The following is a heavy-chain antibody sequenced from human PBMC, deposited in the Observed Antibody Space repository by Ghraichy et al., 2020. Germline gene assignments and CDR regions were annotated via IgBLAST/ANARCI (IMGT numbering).Heavy chain of an antibody. CDR3: ARDSLLGELRPPPLF. D-gene: IGHD1-26*01. CDR2: ISSSSSYI. CDR1: GFTFSSYS. V-gene: IGHV3-21*01. J-gene: IGHJ4*02. Sequence: GGSLRLSCAASGFTFSSYSMNWVRQAPGKGLEWVSSISSSSSYIYYADSVKGRFTISRDNAKNSLYLQMNSLRAEDTAVYYCARDSLLGELRPPPLFWGQGTLVTVSS.